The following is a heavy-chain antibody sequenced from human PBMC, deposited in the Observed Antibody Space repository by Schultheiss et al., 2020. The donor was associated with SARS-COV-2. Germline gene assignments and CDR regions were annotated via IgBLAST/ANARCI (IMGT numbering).Heavy chain of an antibody. CDR3: ARPGRFGPTPHLAGYYGMDV. CDR1: GGSISSGGYY. D-gene: IGHD3-10*01. V-gene: IGHV4-61*08. Sequence: SQTLSLTCTVSGGSISSGGYYWSWIRQPPGKGLEWIGYIYYSGSTNYNPSLKSRVTISVDTSKNQFSLKLSSVTAADTAVYYCARPGRFGPTPHLAGYYGMDVWGQGTTVTVSS. CDR2: IYYSGST. J-gene: IGHJ6*02.